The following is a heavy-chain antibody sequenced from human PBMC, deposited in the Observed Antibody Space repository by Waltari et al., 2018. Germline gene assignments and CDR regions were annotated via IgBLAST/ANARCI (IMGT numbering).Heavy chain of an antibody. J-gene: IGHJ4*02. CDR2: NIPILGIA. Sequence: QVQLVQSGAEVKKPGSSVKVSCKASGGTFSSYTISWVRQAPGQGLEWMGRNIPILGIASYAQQFQGRVTITADKSTSTAYMELSSLRSEDTAVYYCAGGAQYYYDSSGYYASYWGQGTLVTVSS. CDR3: AGGAQYYYDSSGYYASY. V-gene: IGHV1-69*02. CDR1: GGTFSSYT. D-gene: IGHD3-22*01.